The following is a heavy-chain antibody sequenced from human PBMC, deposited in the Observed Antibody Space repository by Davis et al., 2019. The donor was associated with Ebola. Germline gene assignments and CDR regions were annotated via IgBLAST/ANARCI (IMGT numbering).Heavy chain of an antibody. V-gene: IGHV3-30*18. Sequence: GESLKISCAASGFSFSTSWMNWLRQAPGKGLEWVAVISYDGSNKYYADSVKGRFTISRDNSKNTLYLQMNSLRPEDTAVYYCSKADYSNYGGFDYWGQGTLLTVSS. CDR1: GFSFSTSW. D-gene: IGHD4-11*01. J-gene: IGHJ4*02. CDR2: ISYDGSNK. CDR3: SKADYSNYGGFDY.